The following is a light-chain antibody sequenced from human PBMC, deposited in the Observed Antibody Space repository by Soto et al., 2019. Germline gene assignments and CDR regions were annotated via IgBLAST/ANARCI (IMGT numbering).Light chain of an antibody. J-gene: IGKJ2*01. CDR3: QQYYNWPPYT. CDR1: HSVSSN. Sequence: EIVMTQSPATLSVSPGERATLSCRASHSVSSNLAWYQQKPGQAPRLLIYGASTRATGIPARFSGSGSGTEFTLTISSLQSEDFAVYYCQQYYNWPPYTFGQGTKLEIK. V-gene: IGKV3-15*01. CDR2: GAS.